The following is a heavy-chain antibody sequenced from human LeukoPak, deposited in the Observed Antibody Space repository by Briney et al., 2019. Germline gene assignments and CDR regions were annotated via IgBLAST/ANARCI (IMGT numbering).Heavy chain of an antibody. D-gene: IGHD2-15*01. V-gene: IGHV3-21*01. CDR1: GFTFSSYS. Sequence: PGGSLRLSCAASGFTFSSYSMNWVRQAPGKGLEWVSSISSSSSYIYYADSVKGRFTISRDNAKNSLYLQMNSLRAEDTAVYYCARANIVVVVAATHFDYWGQGTLVTVSS. J-gene: IGHJ4*02. CDR2: ISSSSSYI. CDR3: ARANIVVVVAATHFDY.